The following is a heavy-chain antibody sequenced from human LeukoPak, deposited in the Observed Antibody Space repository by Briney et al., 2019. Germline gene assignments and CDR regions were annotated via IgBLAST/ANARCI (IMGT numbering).Heavy chain of an antibody. CDR1: GGTFSSYI. D-gene: IGHD2-2*01. Sequence: ASVKVSCKASGGTFSSYIISWVRQAPGQGLEWMGEIISIFGPANYAQRFQGRVTITADKSTNTAYMELSSLRSEDTAVYYCARSGYCSSTSCYPYYYYMDVWGKGTTVTVSS. J-gene: IGHJ6*03. CDR2: IISIFGPA. CDR3: ARSGYCSSTSCYPYYYYMDV. V-gene: IGHV1-69*06.